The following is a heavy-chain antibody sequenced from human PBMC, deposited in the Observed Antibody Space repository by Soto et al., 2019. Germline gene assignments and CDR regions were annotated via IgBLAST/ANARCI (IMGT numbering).Heavy chain of an antibody. Sequence: PSETLSLTCTVSGGSISSYYWSWIRQPPGKGLEWIGYIYYSGSTNYNPSLKSRVTISVDTSKNQFSLNLNSVTAADTAVYYCGRSPDDHDYWGRGTLVTVSS. CDR1: GGSISSYY. J-gene: IGHJ4*02. D-gene: IGHD1-1*01. V-gene: IGHV4-59*12. CDR2: IYYSGST. CDR3: GRSPDDHDY.